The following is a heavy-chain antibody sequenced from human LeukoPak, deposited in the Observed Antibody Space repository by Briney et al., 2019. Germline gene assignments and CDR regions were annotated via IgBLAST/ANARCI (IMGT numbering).Heavy chain of an antibody. CDR3: ARSERWLQKVDY. D-gene: IGHD5-24*01. CDR1: GGSISSSSYY. J-gene: IGHJ4*02. Sequence: SETLSLTCTVSGGSISSSSYYWGWIRQPPGKGLEWIGSIYYSGSTYYNPSLKSRVTISVDTSKNQFSLKLSSVTAADTAVYYCARSERWLQKVDYWGQGTLVTVSS. CDR2: IYYSGST. V-gene: IGHV4-39*07.